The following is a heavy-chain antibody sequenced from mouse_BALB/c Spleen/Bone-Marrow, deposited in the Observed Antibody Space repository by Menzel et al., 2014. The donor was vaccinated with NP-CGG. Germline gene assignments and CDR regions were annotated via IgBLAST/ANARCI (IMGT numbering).Heavy chain of an antibody. CDR1: GFNIKDTY. CDR3: ANYYYGYCFDY. Sequence: VQLQQPGAELVKPGASVKLSCTASGFNIKDTYMHWVKQRPEQGLEWIGRIDPANGNTKYDPKFQDKATITADTSSNTAYLQLSSLTSEDTAVYYCANYYYGYCFDYWGQGTTLTVSS. D-gene: IGHD1-1*01. J-gene: IGHJ2*01. V-gene: IGHV14-3*02. CDR2: IDPANGNT.